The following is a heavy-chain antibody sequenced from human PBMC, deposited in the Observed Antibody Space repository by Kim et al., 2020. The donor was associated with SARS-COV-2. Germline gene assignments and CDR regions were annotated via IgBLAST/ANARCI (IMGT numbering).Heavy chain of an antibody. Sequence: KGMECIGYIHTSRSSAYNPPLKRRLTISADTSNKQFSLKLTSVTAADTAVYFCARGGTYGYNRFTSFDLWGQVALVTGSS. CDR2: IHTSRSS. CDR3: ARGGTYGYNRFTSFDL. V-gene: IGHV4-30-4*01. J-gene: IGHJ4*02. D-gene: IGHD5-12*01.